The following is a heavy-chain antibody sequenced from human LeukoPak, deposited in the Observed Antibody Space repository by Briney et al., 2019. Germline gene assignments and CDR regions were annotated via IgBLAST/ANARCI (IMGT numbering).Heavy chain of an antibody. D-gene: IGHD3-16*01. CDR2: INPNSGGT. J-gene: IGHJ3*02. Sequence: GASVKVSCKASGYTFTGYYMHWVRQAPGQGLEWMGWINPNSGGTNYAQKFQGRVTMTRDTSISTAYMELSRLRSDDPAVYYCARGAYVWGRQSGDAFDIWGQGTMVTVSS. CDR3: ARGAYVWGRQSGDAFDI. V-gene: IGHV1-2*02. CDR1: GYTFTGYY.